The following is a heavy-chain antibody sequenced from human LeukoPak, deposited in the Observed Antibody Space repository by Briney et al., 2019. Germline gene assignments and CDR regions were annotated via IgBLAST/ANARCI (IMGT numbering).Heavy chain of an antibody. CDR2: ISSSSSTI. Sequence: GGSLRLSCAASGFTFSSYSMNWVRQAPGKGLEWVSYISSSSSTIYYADSVKGRFTISRDNAKNSLYLQMNSLRAEDTAVYYCANSGSYYRDAFDIWGQGTMVTVSS. CDR1: GFTFSSYS. D-gene: IGHD1-26*01. CDR3: ANSGSYYRDAFDI. J-gene: IGHJ3*02. V-gene: IGHV3-48*04.